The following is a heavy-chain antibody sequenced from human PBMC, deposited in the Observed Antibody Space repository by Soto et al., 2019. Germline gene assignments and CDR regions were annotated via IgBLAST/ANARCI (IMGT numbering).Heavy chain of an antibody. CDR1: GGSISSGGYY. CDR3: ARDLLFVDYYVMDV. V-gene: IGHV4-31*03. D-gene: IGHD3-10*02. CDR2: IYYTGST. Sequence: QVQLQESGPGLVKPSQTLSLTCTVSGGSISSGGYYWSWIRQHPGKGLEWIGYIYYTGSTYYNPSLKSRVTISVDTSKHQSSLKLSSVTAADTAVYYCARDLLFVDYYVMDVWGQGTTVTVSS. J-gene: IGHJ6*02.